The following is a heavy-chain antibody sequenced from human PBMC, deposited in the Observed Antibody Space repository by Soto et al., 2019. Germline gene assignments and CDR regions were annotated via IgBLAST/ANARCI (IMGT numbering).Heavy chain of an antibody. CDR3: VRDCSSYSCSVWRH. Sequence: EVQLLESGGDLAQPGGSLRLSCAASGFSLSDYAMTWVRQAPGKGLEWVSGISGSGDKTSNADSVKGRFIISRDTSKNAVYLQMDSLKVEDTALYYCVRDCSSYSCSVWRHWGQGTLVTVSS. CDR1: GFSLSDYA. CDR2: ISGSGDKT. D-gene: IGHD2-2*01. V-gene: IGHV3-23*01. J-gene: IGHJ4*02.